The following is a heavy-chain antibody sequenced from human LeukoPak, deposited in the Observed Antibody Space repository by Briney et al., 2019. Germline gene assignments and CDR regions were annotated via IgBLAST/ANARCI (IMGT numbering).Heavy chain of an antibody. V-gene: IGHV3-66*01. CDR1: GFTVGNNY. CDR2: IYSGGST. J-gene: IGHJ4*02. Sequence: QSGGSLRLSCAASGFTVGNNYMSWVRQAPGKGLEWVSVIYSGGSTYYADSVKGRFTISRDNSKNTLYLQMNSLRGEDTAVYYCARDLRLRLGELSAQDYWGQGTLVTVSS. D-gene: IGHD3-16*02. CDR3: ARDLRLRLGELSAQDY.